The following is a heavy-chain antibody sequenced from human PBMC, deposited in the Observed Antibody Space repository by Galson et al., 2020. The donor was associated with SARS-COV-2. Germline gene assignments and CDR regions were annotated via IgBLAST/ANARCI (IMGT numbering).Heavy chain of an antibody. Sequence: GGSLRLSCVASGFTFSNYEMNWVRQSPGKGLEWVSYISSSGDTIYYADSVKGRFIISRDNAKKSLHLQMNSLRAEDTAVYYCARQLGPLEVEEVIVHARRVCYLSYGLDVWGRGTAVTFYS. CDR2: ISSSGDTI. J-gene: IGHJ6*02. CDR3: ARQLGPLEVEEVIVHARRVCYLSYGLDV. D-gene: IGHD2-15*01. V-gene: IGHV3-48*03. CDR1: GFTFSNYE.